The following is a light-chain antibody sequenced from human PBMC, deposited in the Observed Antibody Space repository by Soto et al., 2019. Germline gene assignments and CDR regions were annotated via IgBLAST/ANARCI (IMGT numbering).Light chain of an antibody. CDR3: QQANKFPPP. CDR2: GAS. CDR1: QGISSW. J-gene: IGKJ5*01. V-gene: IGKV1D-12*01. Sequence: DIQMTQSPSSVSASVGDRVTITCRASQGISSWLAWYQQKPGKAPELLIYGASNLESGVPSRFSGSGSETDFSLTISSLQPEDRRTYYCQQANKFPPPFGQGTRPEI.